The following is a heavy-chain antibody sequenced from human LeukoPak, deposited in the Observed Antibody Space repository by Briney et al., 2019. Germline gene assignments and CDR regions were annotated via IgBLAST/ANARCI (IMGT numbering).Heavy chain of an antibody. D-gene: IGHD3-10*01. CDR1: GGSLSEFY. V-gene: IGHV4-34*01. J-gene: IGHJ4*02. CDR2: IYYSGST. Sequence: SETLSLTCAVSGGSLSEFYWNWIRQPPGKGLEWIGTIYYSGSTYYNPSLKSRVTISVDTSKSQFSLKLSSVTAADTALYYCARDPAMVRGVAYWGQGTLVTVSS. CDR3: ARDPAMVRGVAY.